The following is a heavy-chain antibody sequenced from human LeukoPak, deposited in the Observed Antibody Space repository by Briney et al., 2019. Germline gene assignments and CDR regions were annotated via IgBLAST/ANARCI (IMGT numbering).Heavy chain of an antibody. CDR1: GGSICSYY. Sequence: SETLSLTCTVSGGSICSYYWSWIRQPPGKGLEWIGYIYYSGSTNYNPSLKSRVTISVDTSKNQFSLKLSSVTAADTAVYYCARELGFYCSGGSCPNWFDPWGQGTLVTVSS. D-gene: IGHD2-15*01. V-gene: IGHV4-59*01. J-gene: IGHJ5*02. CDR2: IYYSGST. CDR3: ARELGFYCSGGSCPNWFDP.